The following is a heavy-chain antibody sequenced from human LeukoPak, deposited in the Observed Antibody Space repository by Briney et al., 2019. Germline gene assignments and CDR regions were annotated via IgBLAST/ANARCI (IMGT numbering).Heavy chain of an antibody. Sequence: GGSLRLSCAASGFTFSSYAMSWVRQAPGKGLEWVSAISGSGGSTYYADSVKGRFTISRDNSKNTLYLQMNSLRAEDTAVYYCAKARNYDFWSVPGSYFDYWGQGPWSPSPQ. CDR2: ISGSGGST. CDR1: GFTFSSYA. J-gene: IGHJ4*03. D-gene: IGHD3-3*01. CDR3: AKARNYDFWSVPGSYFDY. V-gene: IGHV3-23*01.